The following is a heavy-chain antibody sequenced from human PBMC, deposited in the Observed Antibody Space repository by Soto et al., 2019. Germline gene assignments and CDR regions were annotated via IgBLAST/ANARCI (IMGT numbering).Heavy chain of an antibody. CDR1: GGTFGSFA. CDR3: ARALGCISTSCTLDY. J-gene: IGHJ4*02. CDR2: IIPVSGAA. Sequence: QVQLVQSGAEVKKPGSSVKVSCKASGGTFGSFAFSWVRQAPGKGLEWMGGIIPVSGAAHYAQKFQGRVTITADESTSTAYMELSSLRSQDTAVYYCARALGCISTSCTLDYWGQGTRVIVSS. D-gene: IGHD2-8*01. V-gene: IGHV1-69*01.